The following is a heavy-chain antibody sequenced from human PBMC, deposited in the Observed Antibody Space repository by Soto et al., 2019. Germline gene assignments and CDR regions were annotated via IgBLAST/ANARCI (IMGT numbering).Heavy chain of an antibody. CDR2: IYYSGTT. D-gene: IGHD6-13*01. CDR1: GGTSSDYD. CDR3: ASGHSSWITWSAP. V-gene: IGHV4-59*01. Sequence: LETLCLRWSVAGGTSSDYDGSWIRNPPGKGLEWFGYIYYSGTTNSTPSLKIRVTISVATSKTQFSLKLSSVTAADTAVYYSASGHSSWITWSAPWGQGTLVTVSP. J-gene: IGHJ5*02.